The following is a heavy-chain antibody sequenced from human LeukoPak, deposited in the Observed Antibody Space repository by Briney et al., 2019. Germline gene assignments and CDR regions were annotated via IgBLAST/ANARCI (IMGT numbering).Heavy chain of an antibody. CDR1: GFTFSSYG. J-gene: IGHJ4*02. D-gene: IGHD3-22*01. Sequence: GGSLRLSCAASGFTFSSYGMHWVRQAPGKGLEWVAFIRYDGSNKYYADSVKGRFTISRDNSKNTLYLQMNCLRAEDTAVYYCAKDPDYYDSSGYYEYYFDYWGQGTLVTVSS. CDR3: AKDPDYYDSSGYYEYYFDY. V-gene: IGHV3-30*02. CDR2: IRYDGSNK.